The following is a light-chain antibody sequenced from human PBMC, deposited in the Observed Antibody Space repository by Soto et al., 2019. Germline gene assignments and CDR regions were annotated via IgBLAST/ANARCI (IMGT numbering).Light chain of an antibody. V-gene: IGLV2-8*01. CDR3: SSYAGINNFGV. Sequence: QSALPQPPSASGSPGQSVTISCTGTSSDVGGYKYVSWYQQHPGKAPKLMIFEVNKRPSGVPDRCSGSKSGNTASLTVSGLQAEDEADYYFSSYAGINNFGVFGTGTKLTVL. J-gene: IGLJ1*01. CDR1: SSDVGGYKY. CDR2: EVN.